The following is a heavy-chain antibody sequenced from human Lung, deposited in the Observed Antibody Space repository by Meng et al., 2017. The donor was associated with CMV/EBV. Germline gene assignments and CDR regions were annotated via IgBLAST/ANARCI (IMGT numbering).Heavy chain of an antibody. D-gene: IGHD6-13*01. CDR3: ARDLLSSRSWSPALSFDS. Sequence: GESLKISCAGSAFTFNSYCMHWVRQAPGKGLEWVAVISYDGFNKYYADSVNGRFTISRDNSKNTLYLQMNSLRAEDTTVYYCARDLLSSRSWSPALSFDSWGQGTLVTVSS. CDR2: ISYDGFNK. J-gene: IGHJ5*01. V-gene: IGHV3-30-3*01. CDR1: AFTFNSYC.